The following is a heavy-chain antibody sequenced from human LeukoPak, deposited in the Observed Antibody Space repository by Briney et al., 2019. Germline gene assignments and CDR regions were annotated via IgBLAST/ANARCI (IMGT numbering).Heavy chain of an antibody. CDR3: ARGPRIDYYYDSSGSYSSWFDP. V-gene: IGHV1-46*01. CDR2: INPSGGST. J-gene: IGHJ5*02. CDR1: GYTFTSYY. D-gene: IGHD3-22*01. Sequence: ASVKVSCKASGYTFTSYYMHWVRQAPGQGLEWMGIINPSGGSTSYAQKFQGRVTMTRDTSTSTVYMELSSLRSEDTAVYYCARGPRIDYYYDSSGSYSSWFDPWGQGTLVTVSS.